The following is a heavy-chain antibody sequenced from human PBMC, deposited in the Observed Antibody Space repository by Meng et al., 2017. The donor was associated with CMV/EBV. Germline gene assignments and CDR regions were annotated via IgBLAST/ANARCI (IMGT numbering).Heavy chain of an antibody. Sequence: QVQLQQWGAGLLKPSETLSLPCAVYGGSFSGYYWSWIRQPPGKGLEWIGEINHSGSTNYNPSLKSRVTISVDTSKNQFSLKLSSVTAADTAVYYCARGTIFGVVWIGYFDYWGQGTLVTVSS. D-gene: IGHD3-3*02. CDR3: ARGTIFGVVWIGYFDY. CDR2: INHSGST. J-gene: IGHJ4*02. V-gene: IGHV4-34*01. CDR1: GGSFSGYY.